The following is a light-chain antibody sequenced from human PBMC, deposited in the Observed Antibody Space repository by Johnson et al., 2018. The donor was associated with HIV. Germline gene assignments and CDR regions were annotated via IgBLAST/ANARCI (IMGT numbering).Light chain of an antibody. CDR2: DNN. Sequence: SVLTQPPSVSAAPGQKVTISCSGSSSNIGSNYVSWYQQLPGTAPKLLIYDNNKRPSGIPDRFSGSKSGTSATLGITGLQTGDEADYYCGTWDSGLSGGLYLFGPGTKVTVL. J-gene: IGLJ1*01. CDR1: SSNIGSNY. V-gene: IGLV1-51*01. CDR3: GTWDSGLSGGLYL.